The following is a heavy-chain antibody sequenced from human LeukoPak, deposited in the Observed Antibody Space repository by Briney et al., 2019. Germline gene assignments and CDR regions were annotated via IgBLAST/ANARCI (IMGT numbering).Heavy chain of an antibody. CDR1: GFTFSDYY. CDR3: ASALAGYSYDIDF. J-gene: IGHJ4*02. V-gene: IGHV3-11*04. Sequence: GGSLRLSCAASGFTFSDYYMSWIRQAPGKGLEWVSYISSSGSTIYYGDSVKGRFTISRDNAKNSLYLQMNSLRAEDTAVYYCASALAGYSYDIDFWGQGTLVTVSS. CDR2: ISSSGSTI. D-gene: IGHD5-18*01.